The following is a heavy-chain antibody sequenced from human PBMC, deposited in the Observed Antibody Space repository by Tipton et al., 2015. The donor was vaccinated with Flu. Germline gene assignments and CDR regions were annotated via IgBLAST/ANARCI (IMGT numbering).Heavy chain of an antibody. CDR2: IWHDGTYK. CDR3: AKGGTVREYYYRGMDV. D-gene: IGHD3-10*01. CDR1: GSIFSDFG. J-gene: IGHJ6*02. Sequence: QLVQSGGGVVQPGRPLRLSCEASGSIFSDFGMHWVRQAPGKGLEWVAVIWHDGTYKYYADSLKGRFTISRDNTKNTLYLQMNSLTAEDTAVYYCAKGGTVREYYYRGMDVWGQGP. V-gene: IGHV3-33*06.